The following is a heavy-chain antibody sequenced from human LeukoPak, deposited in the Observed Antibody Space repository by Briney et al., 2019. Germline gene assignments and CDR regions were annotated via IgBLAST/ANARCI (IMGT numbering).Heavy chain of an antibody. CDR2: INHSGST. CDR3: ASYSGRSSFDV. D-gene: IGHD2-15*01. J-gene: IGHJ6*02. CDR1: GGSFSGYY. V-gene: IGHV4-34*01. Sequence: PSETLSLTCAVYGGSFSGYYWSWIRQPPGKGLEWIGEINHSGSTNYNPSLKSRVTMSIDTSKNQFSLKLTSVTAADTAVYYCASYSGRSSFDVWGQGTTVTVSS.